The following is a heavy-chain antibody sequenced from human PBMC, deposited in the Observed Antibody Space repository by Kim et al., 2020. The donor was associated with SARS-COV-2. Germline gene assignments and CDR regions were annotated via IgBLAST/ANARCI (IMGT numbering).Heavy chain of an antibody. CDR1: GYTFTGYY. V-gene: IGHV1-2*02. J-gene: IGHJ6*02. D-gene: IGHD3-22*01. CDR3: ARDYYYDSSGYYYPQYNYYYYGMDG. CDR2: INPNSGGT. Sequence: ASVKVSCKASGYTFTGYYMHWVRQAPGQGLEWMGWINPNSGGTNYAQKFQGRVTMTRDTSISTAYMELSRLRSDDTAVYYCARDYYYDSSGYYYPQYNYYYYGMDGWGQGTPVTVSS.